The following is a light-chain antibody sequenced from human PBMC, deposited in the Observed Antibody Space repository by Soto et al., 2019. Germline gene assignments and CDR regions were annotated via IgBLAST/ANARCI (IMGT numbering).Light chain of an antibody. J-gene: IGKJ4*01. CDR3: QQRSNWPPLT. V-gene: IGKV3-11*01. Sequence: IVLTQSPATLSLSAGERATLSCISSQSVSSYLAWYQQKPGQAPRLLIYDASNRATGIPARFSGSGSGTDFTLTISSLEPEDFAVYYCQQRSNWPPLTFGGGTKV. CDR1: QSVSSY. CDR2: DAS.